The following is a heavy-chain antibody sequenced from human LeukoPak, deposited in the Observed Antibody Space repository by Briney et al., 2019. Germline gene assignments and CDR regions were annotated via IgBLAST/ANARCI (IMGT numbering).Heavy chain of an antibody. D-gene: IGHD2-21*01. Sequence: VRSLRLSCEGSGFTLDDHVMYLVRQSPGKGLEWVARTSWKSDVIDYADSVKGRFTIWRDNAKNSLYMEMNSMKTEDTALYYCARDRRAYLHRRGPWYFDLWGRGTLVTVSS. CDR2: TSWKSDVI. CDR3: ARDRRAYLHRRGPWYFDL. CDR1: GFTLDDHV. V-gene: IGHV3-9*01. J-gene: IGHJ2*01.